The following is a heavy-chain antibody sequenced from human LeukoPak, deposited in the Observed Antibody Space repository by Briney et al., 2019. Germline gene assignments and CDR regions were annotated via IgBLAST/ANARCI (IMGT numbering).Heavy chain of an antibody. CDR3: ARPTNTPYSSGYLWDYYYYGMDV. CDR2: ISAYNGNT. D-gene: IGHD3-22*01. J-gene: IGHJ6*02. Sequence: ASVKVSCKASGYTFTSYGISWVRQAPGQGLGWMGWISAYNGNTNYAQKLQGRVTMTTDTSTSTAYMELRSLRSDDTAVYYCARPTNTPYSSGYLWDYYYYGMDVWGQGTTVTVSS. CDR1: GYTFTSYG. V-gene: IGHV1-18*01.